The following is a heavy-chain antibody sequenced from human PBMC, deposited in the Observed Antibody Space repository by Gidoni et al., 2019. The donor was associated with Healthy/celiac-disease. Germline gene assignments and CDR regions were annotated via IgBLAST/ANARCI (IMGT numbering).Heavy chain of an antibody. CDR1: GFTFSSYG. V-gene: IGHV3-30*18. Sequence: QVQLVESGGGVVQPGRSLRLSCAASGFTFSSYGMHWVRQAPGKGLEWVAVISYDGSNKYYADSVKGRFTISRDNSKNTLYLQMNSLRAEDTAVYYCAKDPNHSSSWDYWGQGTLVTVSS. D-gene: IGHD6-6*01. J-gene: IGHJ4*02. CDR3: AKDPNHSSSWDY. CDR2: ISYDGSNK.